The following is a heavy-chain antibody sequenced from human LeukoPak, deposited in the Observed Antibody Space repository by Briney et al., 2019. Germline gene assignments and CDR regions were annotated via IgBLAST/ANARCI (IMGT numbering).Heavy chain of an antibody. Sequence: PGGSLRLSCAASGFTFSSYGMHWVRQAPGKGLEWVAVIWYDGSNKYYADSVKGRFNISRDNSKNTLYLQMNSLRAEDTAVYYCARTYSSSWRDAFDIWGQGTMVTVSS. CDR1: GFTFSSYG. CDR2: IWYDGSNK. D-gene: IGHD6-13*01. V-gene: IGHV3-33*01. CDR3: ARTYSSSWRDAFDI. J-gene: IGHJ3*02.